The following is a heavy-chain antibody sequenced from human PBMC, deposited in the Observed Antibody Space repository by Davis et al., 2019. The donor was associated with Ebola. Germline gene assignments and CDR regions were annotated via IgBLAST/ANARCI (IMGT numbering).Heavy chain of an antibody. D-gene: IGHD3-10*01. CDR2: ISGSGGST. CDR1: GFTFDDYG. CDR3: AKVGGSGSYQDY. J-gene: IGHJ4*02. V-gene: IGHV3-23*01. Sequence: GESLKISCAASGFTFDDYGMSWVRQAPGKGLEWVSAISGSGGSTYYADSVKGRFTISRDNSKNTLYLQMNSLRAEDTAVYYCAKVGGSGSYQDYWGQGTLVTVSS.